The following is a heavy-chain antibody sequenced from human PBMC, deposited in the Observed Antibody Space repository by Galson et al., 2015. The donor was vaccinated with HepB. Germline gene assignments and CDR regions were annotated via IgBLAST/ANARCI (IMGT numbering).Heavy chain of an antibody. CDR3: ARQEVHEAVAGGGFDY. CDR2: IYPGDSDT. Sequence: QSGAEVKKPGESLKISCKGSGYSFTSYWIGWVRQMPGKGLEWMGIIYPGDSDTRYSPSFQGQVTISADKSISTAYLQWSSLKASDTAMYYCARQEVHEAVAGGGFDYWGQGTLVTVSS. J-gene: IGHJ4*02. CDR1: GYSFTSYW. D-gene: IGHD6-19*01. V-gene: IGHV5-51*01.